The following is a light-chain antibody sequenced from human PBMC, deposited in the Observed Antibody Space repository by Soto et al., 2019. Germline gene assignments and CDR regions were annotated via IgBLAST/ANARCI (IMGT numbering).Light chain of an antibody. CDR3: QQYNSYSLYT. V-gene: IGKV1-5*03. CDR2: KAS. CDR1: QSISSW. J-gene: IGKJ2*01. Sequence: DIQMTQSPSTLSASVGDRVTITCRASQSISSWLAWYQQKPGKAPKLLIYKASSLESGVPSRFSGSGSGTEFTLTISSLQPDDFATYYCQQYNSYSLYTLGQGTKVDI.